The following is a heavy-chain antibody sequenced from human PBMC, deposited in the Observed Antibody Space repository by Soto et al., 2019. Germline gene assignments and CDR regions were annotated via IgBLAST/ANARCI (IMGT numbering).Heavy chain of an antibody. J-gene: IGHJ6*02. D-gene: IGHD2-2*01. CDR2: IWYDGSNK. CDR3: ASHYCSSTSCYLFGMDV. CDR1: GFTFSSYG. V-gene: IGHV3-33*01. Sequence: GGSLRLSCAASGFTFSSYGMHWVRQAPGKGLEWVAVIWYDGSNKYYADSVKGRFTISRDNSKNTLYLQMNSLRAEDTAVYYCASHYCSSTSCYLFGMDVWGQGTTVTVS.